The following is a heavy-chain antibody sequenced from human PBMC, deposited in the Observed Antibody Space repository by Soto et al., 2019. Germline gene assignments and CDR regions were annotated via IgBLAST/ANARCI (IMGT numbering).Heavy chain of an antibody. D-gene: IGHD3-10*01. V-gene: IGHV1-69*01. CDR3: ARRRLRYGSWYLDL. J-gene: IGHJ2*01. CDR1: GGAFSSYA. Sequence: QVQLVQSGAEVKKPGSSVKVSCKASGGAFSSYAISWVRQAPGQGLEWMGGNLPLFNISNYAQKFQGRVTITADEPTSTAYMDLSNLTSEDTAVYYCARRRLRYGSWYLDLCGRGTLITVSS. CDR2: NLPLFNIS.